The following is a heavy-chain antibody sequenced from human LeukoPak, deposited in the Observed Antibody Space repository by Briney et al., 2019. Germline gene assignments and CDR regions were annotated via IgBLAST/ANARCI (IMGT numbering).Heavy chain of an antibody. CDR1: GFTVITND. J-gene: IGHJ4*02. D-gene: IGHD1-14*01. Sequence: PGGSLRLSCAASGFTVITNDMTWVRQAPGKGLEWVSVLCDGNTKYVDSVQGRFTISRDNSKNTLYLEMNSLSPDDTAVYYCARGVEPLAANTLAYWGQGTLVTVSS. CDR3: ARGVEPLAANTLAY. CDR2: LCDGNT. V-gene: IGHV3-53*01.